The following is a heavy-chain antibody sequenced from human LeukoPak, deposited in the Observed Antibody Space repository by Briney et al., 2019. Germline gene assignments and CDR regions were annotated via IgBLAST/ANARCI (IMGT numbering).Heavy chain of an antibody. J-gene: IGHJ6*02. D-gene: IGHD3-22*01. CDR1: GYTFTSYD. V-gene: IGHV1-8*01. Sequence: ASMKVSCKASGYTFTSYDINWVRQATGQGLEWVGWMNPNSGNTGYAQKFQGRVTMTRNTSISTAYMELSSLRSEDTAVYYCARAEGEENIVVGYGMDVWGQGTTVTVSS. CDR2: MNPNSGNT. CDR3: ARAEGEENIVVGYGMDV.